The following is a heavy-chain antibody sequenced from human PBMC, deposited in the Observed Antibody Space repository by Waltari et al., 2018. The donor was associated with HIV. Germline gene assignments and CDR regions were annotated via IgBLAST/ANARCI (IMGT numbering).Heavy chain of an antibody. CDR3: ARGGSMIVVVKGAFDI. V-gene: IGHV3-7*01. J-gene: IGHJ3*02. Sequence: EVQLVESGGGLVQPGGSLRLSCAASGFTFGSYWMSWVRQAPGKGLEWVANIKQDGSEKYYVDSVKGRFTISRDNAKNSLYLQMNSLRAEDTAVYYCARGGSMIVVVKGAFDIWGQGTMVTVSS. D-gene: IGHD3-22*01. CDR2: IKQDGSEK. CDR1: GFTFGSYW.